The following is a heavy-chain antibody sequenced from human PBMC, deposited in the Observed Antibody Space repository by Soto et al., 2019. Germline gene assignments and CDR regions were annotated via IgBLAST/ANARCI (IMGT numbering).Heavy chain of an antibody. D-gene: IGHD2-2*01. Sequence: ASVKVSCKASGYIFTTYTIHWLRQAPGQRFEWMGWINAGNGDTKYSQRFQDRVTITSDTSATTAYMDLSSLTSEDTAVYYCARSEPRYCSGTTCYFNWFDPWGQGTLVTVSS. CDR1: GYIFTTYT. J-gene: IGHJ5*02. CDR2: INAGNGDT. V-gene: IGHV1-3*01. CDR3: ARSEPRYCSGTTCYFNWFDP.